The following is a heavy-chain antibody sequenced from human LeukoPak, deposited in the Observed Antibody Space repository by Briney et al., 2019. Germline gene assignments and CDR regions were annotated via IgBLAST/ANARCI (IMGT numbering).Heavy chain of an antibody. CDR2: ISNDGSIQ. CDR3: VRYNADYRACDM. J-gene: IGHJ3*02. D-gene: IGHD4-17*01. V-gene: IGHV3-33*01. Sequence: PGRSLRPSCATSGFTLSLINYGMHWVRQAPGKGLEWVAVISNDGSIQYSADSVKGRFSISRDNSEKKVFLQMSSLRAEDTAVYYCVRYNADYRACDMWGQGTMVSVSS. CDR1: GFTLSLINYG.